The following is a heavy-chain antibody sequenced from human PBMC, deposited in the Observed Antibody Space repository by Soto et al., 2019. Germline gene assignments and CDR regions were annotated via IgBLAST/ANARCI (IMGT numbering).Heavy chain of an antibody. CDR3: ARRAHMSRRGETFSYYYYGMDV. J-gene: IGHJ6*02. V-gene: IGHV5-10-1*01. Sequence: EVQLVPSGAEVKKPGESLRISCKGFGYSFTSYWISWVRQMPGKGLEWMGRIDPIDSYTNYSPSFQGHVTISADKSISTAYLQWSSLKASDTAMYYCARRAHMSRRGETFSYYYYGMDVWGQGTTVTVSS. CDR2: IDPIDSYT. D-gene: IGHD3-16*01. CDR1: GYSFTSYW.